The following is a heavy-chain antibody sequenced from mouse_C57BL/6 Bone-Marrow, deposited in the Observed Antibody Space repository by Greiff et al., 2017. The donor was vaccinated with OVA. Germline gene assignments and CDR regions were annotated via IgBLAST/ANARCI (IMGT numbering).Heavy chain of an antibody. CDR2: INYDGSST. J-gene: IGHJ1*03. CDR3: ARDREELKGDCDV. Sequence: EVQLVESEGGLVQPGSSMKLSCTASGFTFSDYYMAWVRQVPEKGLEWVANINYDGSSTYYLDSLKSRFIISRDNAKNMLYLQMSSLKSEDTATYDCARDREELKGDCDVWGTGTTVTVSS. CDR1: GFTFSDYY. V-gene: IGHV5-16*01. D-gene: IGHD1-3*01.